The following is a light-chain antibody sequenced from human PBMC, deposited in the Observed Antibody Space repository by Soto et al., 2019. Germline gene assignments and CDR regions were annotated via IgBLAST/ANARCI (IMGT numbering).Light chain of an antibody. V-gene: IGKV1-33*01. J-gene: IGKJ4*01. CDR3: QQYENPLLT. Sequence: DIPMTQSPSSLSASVGDRVTITCQASQDISNYLNWYQQKPGKAPKLLIYDASNLETGVPSRFSGSGSGTDFTFTISGLQPEDTATYYCQQYENPLLTFGGGTKVEIK. CDR2: DAS. CDR1: QDISNY.